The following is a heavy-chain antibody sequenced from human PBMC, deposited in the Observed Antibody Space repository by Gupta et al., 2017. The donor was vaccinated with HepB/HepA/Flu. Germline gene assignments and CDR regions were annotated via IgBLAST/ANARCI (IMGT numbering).Heavy chain of an antibody. Sequence: EVQLLESGGGLVQPGGSLRLSCAASGFTFSSSAMSWVRQAPGKGLEWVSAISGSGGSTYYADSVKGRFTISRDNSKNTLYLQMNSLRAEDTAVYYCAKGLNWYYYYYYMDVWGKGTTVTVSS. V-gene: IGHV3-23*01. CDR2: ISGSGGST. D-gene: IGHD1-20*01. CDR3: AKGLNWYYYYYYMDV. J-gene: IGHJ6*03. CDR1: GFTFSSSA.